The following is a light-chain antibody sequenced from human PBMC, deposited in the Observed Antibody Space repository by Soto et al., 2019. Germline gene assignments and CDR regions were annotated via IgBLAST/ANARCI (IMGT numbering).Light chain of an antibody. Sequence: DIQMTQSPSSLSASVGDRVTITCRASQSISINLNWYQQKPGKAPNVLIYAASSLQSGVPSRFSGSGSGTDFTLTISSLQPEDSATYYCQQSYSTPWTFGQGTKV. CDR2: AAS. V-gene: IGKV1-39*01. CDR3: QQSYSTPWT. CDR1: QSISIN. J-gene: IGKJ1*01.